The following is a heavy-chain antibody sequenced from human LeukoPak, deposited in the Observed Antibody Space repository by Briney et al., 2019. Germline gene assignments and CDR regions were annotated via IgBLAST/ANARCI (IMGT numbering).Heavy chain of an antibody. Sequence: GGSLRLSCAASGFTFRSYVMHWVRQAPGKGLEWVSSISSSSSYIYYADSVKGRFTISRDNAKNSLYLQMNSLRAEDTAVYYCARVITMVRGSAVYGMDVWGQGTTVTVSS. CDR1: GFTFRSYV. CDR3: ARVITMVRGSAVYGMDV. CDR2: ISSSSSYI. J-gene: IGHJ6*02. D-gene: IGHD3-10*01. V-gene: IGHV3-21*01.